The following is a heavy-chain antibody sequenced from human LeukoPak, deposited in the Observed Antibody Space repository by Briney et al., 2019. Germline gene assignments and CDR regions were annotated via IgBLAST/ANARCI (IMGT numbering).Heavy chain of an antibody. V-gene: IGHV1-46*01. Sequence: GGSLRLSCAASGFTFSSYGIHWVRQAPGQGLEWMGIINPSGGTTNYAQKFQGRVTMTRDTSTSTVYMELSSLRSEDTAVYYCARRYYSGYYYGMDVWGQGTTVTVSS. CDR3: ARRYYSGYYYGMDV. CDR1: GFTFSSYG. J-gene: IGHJ6*02. CDR2: INPSGGTT. D-gene: IGHD1-26*01.